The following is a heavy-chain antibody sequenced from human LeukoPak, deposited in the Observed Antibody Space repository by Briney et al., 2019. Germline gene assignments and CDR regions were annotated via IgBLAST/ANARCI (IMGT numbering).Heavy chain of an antibody. Sequence: SETLSLTCTVSGGSISSSSHYWGWIRQPPGKGLEWIGSIYYSGSTYYNPSLKSRVTISVDTSKNQFSLKLSSVTAADTAVYYCARPGYSYGLDYWGQGTLVTVSS. D-gene: IGHD5-18*01. J-gene: IGHJ4*02. CDR2: IYYSGST. CDR3: ARPGYSYGLDY. V-gene: IGHV4-39*01. CDR1: GGSISSSSHY.